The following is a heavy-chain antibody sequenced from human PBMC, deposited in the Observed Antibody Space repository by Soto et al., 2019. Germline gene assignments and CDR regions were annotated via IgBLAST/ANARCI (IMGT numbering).Heavy chain of an antibody. CDR2: IKSKTDGGTT. CDR1: GFTFSKSW. D-gene: IGHD3-16*02. Sequence: GGSPRLSCAASGFTFSKSWMSWVRQAPGKGLEWVGCIKSKTDGGTTDYAAPVKGRFTISRDDSKNTLYLQMNSLKTEDTAVYYCTTDRPPSYDYIWGSYRPHFDYWGQGTLVTVSS. J-gene: IGHJ4*02. V-gene: IGHV3-15*01. CDR3: TTDRPPSYDYIWGSYRPHFDY.